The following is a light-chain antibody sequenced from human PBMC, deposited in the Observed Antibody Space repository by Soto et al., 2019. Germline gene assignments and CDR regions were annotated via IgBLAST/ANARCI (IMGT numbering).Light chain of an antibody. Sequence: QSALSQPASVSGSPGQSIAISCTGSSSDVGGYNYVSWYQQHPGKAPKLIIYDVGSRPSGFSNRFSGSKSGNTASLTISGLQAEDEADYYCCSYRSTNTRVFGGGTQLTVL. CDR1: SSDVGGYNY. J-gene: IGLJ2*01. CDR3: CSYRSTNTRV. CDR2: DVG. V-gene: IGLV2-14*01.